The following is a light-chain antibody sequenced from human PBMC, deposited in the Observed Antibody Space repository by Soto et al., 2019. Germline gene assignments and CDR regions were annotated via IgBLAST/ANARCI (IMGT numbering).Light chain of an antibody. CDR1: SSDVGNSNG. CDR3: SSYTSSSTYV. Sequence: QSVLTQPPSVSGSPGQSVPISCTGTSSDVGNSNGVSWYQQPPGTAPKLMIYDVSNRPSGVPDRFSGSKSGNTASLTISGLQAEDEADYYCSSYTSSSTYVFGTGTKVTVL. J-gene: IGLJ1*01. V-gene: IGLV2-18*02. CDR2: DVS.